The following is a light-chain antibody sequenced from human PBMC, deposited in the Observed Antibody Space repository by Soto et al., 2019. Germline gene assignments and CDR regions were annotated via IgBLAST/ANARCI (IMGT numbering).Light chain of an antibody. CDR1: QTISSW. V-gene: IGKV1-5*03. CDR3: QQYNSYSPWT. J-gene: IGKJ1*01. Sequence: DIQMTQSPYTLSASVGDRVTITCRASQTISSWLAWYQQKPGKAPKLLIYKASTLKSGVPSRFSGSGSGTEFTLTISSLQPDDFATYYCQQYNSYSPWTFGQGTKV. CDR2: KAS.